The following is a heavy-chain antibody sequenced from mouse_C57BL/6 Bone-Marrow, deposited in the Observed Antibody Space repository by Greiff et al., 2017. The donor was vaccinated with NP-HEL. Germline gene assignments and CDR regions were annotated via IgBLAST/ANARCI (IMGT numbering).Heavy chain of an antibody. Sequence: VKLQESGAELARPGASVKLSCKASGYTFTSYGISWVKQRTGQGLEWIGEIYPRSGNTYYNEKFKGKATLTADKSSSTAYMELRSLTSEDSAVYFCASFYYDYDRYAMDYWGQGTSVTVSS. J-gene: IGHJ4*01. D-gene: IGHD2-4*01. CDR2: IYPRSGNT. CDR1: GYTFTSYG. CDR3: ASFYYDYDRYAMDY. V-gene: IGHV1-81*01.